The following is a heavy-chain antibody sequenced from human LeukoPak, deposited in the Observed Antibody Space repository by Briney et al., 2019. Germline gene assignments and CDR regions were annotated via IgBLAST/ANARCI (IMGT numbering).Heavy chain of an antibody. CDR2: INPNTGAT. V-gene: IGHV1-2*02. D-gene: IGHD6-19*01. Sequence: ASVKVSCKASGYTLTGYYLHWVRHAPGRGLEWMGWINPNTGATHSAQKFQGRITMTRDTSISTAYMYLSRLRSDDTAVYYCARDRVGSGWPRPYYFEVWGQGTLVTVSS. J-gene: IGHJ4*02. CDR1: GYTLTGYY. CDR3: ARDRVGSGWPRPYYFEV.